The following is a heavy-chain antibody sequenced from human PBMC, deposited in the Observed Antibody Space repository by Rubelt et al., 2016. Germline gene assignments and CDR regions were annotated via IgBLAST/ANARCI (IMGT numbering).Heavy chain of an antibody. Sequence: EVQLVESGGGLVQPGGSLRLSCAASGFTISSYSMNWVRQAPGKGLEWVSYITSSSSTIYYTDSVKGRFTISRDNTKNSLYLQMNSLRSEDTAVYHCARDIAATGTVFDSWGQGTLVIVSS. CDR1: GFTISSYS. V-gene: IGHV3-48*01. D-gene: IGHD6-13*01. CDR2: ITSSSSTI. J-gene: IGHJ4*02. CDR3: ARDIAATGTVFDS.